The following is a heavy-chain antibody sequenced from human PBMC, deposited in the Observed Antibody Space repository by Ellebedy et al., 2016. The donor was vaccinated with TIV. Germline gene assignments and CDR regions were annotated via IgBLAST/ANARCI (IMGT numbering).Heavy chain of an antibody. CDR3: ARAGRGGGYYMDV. CDR2: INHSGSS. J-gene: IGHJ6*03. Sequence: SETLSLTXAVYGGSFSGFYWSWIRQPPGKGLEWIGEINHSGSSNYNPYLKSRVTISVDTSKNQFSLKLSSVTVADTAVYYCARAGRGGGYYMDVWGKGTTVTVSS. D-gene: IGHD1-14*01. V-gene: IGHV4-34*01. CDR1: GGSFSGFY.